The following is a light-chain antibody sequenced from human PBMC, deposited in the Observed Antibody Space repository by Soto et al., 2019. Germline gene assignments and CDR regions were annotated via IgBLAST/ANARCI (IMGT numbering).Light chain of an antibody. J-gene: IGKJ5*01. CDR3: QQRSSWPSIT. CDR2: DAS. V-gene: IGKV3-11*01. CDR1: QSVSSY. Sequence: EIVLTQSPATLSLSPGERATLSCRASQSVSSYLAWYQHKPGQAPRLLIYDASNRATGSPARFSGSGSGTDFTLTISSLGPEDFAVYYCQQRSSWPSITFGQGTRLEI.